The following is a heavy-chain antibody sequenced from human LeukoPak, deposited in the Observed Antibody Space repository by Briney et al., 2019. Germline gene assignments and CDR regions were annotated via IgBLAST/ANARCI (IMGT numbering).Heavy chain of an antibody. V-gene: IGHV1-2*02. Sequence: DSVKVSCKASGYTFSGTGWYLYWPRQAPGQGLECMGWIYPNNGATAYAQKFQGRVAMTRDTSISTAYMELRRLRPDDTAVYYCARDGPAQMVEFDYWGQGTLVTVSS. J-gene: IGHJ4*02. CDR2: IYPNNGAT. CDR1: GYTFSGTGWY. D-gene: IGHD3-10*01. CDR3: ARDGPAQMVEFDY.